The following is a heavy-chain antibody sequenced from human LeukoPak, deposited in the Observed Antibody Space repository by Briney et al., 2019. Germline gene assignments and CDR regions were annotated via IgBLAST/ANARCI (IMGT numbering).Heavy chain of an antibody. CDR2: ISNSGSAI. J-gene: IGHJ4*02. CDR1: GFTFSSYS. V-gene: IGHV3-48*02. D-gene: IGHD3-16*01. CDR3: ARDHAYTPDY. Sequence: GGSLRLSCAASGFTFSSYSMNWVRQAPGKGLEWVSYISNSGSAIYYADSVKGRFTISRDNAKNSLYLQMNSLRDEDTAVYYCARDHAYTPDYWGQGTLVTVSS.